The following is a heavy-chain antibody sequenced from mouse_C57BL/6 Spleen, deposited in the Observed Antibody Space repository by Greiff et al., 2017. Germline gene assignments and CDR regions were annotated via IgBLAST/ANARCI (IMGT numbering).Heavy chain of an antibody. CDR2: ISYSGST. J-gene: IGHJ1*03. CDR3: ARSPYYGSSLGYLDV. CDR1: GYSITSDY. Sequence: VQLKESGPGLAKPSQTLSLTCSVTGYSITSDYWDWIRKFPGNKLEYMGYISYSGSTYYNPSLKSRISITRDTSKNQYYLQLNSVTTEDTATYYCARSPYYGSSLGYLDVWGTGTTVTVSS. V-gene: IGHV3-8*01. D-gene: IGHD1-1*01.